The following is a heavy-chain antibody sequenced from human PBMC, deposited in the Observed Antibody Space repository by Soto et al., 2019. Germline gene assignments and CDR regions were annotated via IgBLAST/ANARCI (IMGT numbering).Heavy chain of an antibody. D-gene: IGHD3-10*01. CDR3: AREVRSGVFVI. V-gene: IGHV1-8*01. Sequence: QVQLVQSGAEVKKPGASVKVSCKSSGYTFTSYDINWVRQATGQGLEWMGWMNRNSINTVYAQKFQGRVTMTRNTSMSTAYMELSRPRSEGTVVYYCAREVRSGVFVIWGQGTMVTVSS. CDR1: GYTFTSYD. CDR2: MNRNSINT. J-gene: IGHJ3*02.